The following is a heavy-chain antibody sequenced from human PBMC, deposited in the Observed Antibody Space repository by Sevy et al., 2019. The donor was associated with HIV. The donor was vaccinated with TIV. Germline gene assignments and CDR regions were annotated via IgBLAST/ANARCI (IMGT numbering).Heavy chain of an antibody. Sequence: GGSLRLSCAASGFTFSNAWMSWVRQAPGKGLEWVGRIKSKTDGGTTDYAAPVKGRFTISRDDSKNTRYLQMNSLKTEDTAVYYCTTQNYYARDAFDIWGQGTMVTVSS. J-gene: IGHJ3*02. V-gene: IGHV3-15*01. CDR1: GFTFSNAW. CDR3: TTQNYYARDAFDI. CDR2: IKSKTDGGTT. D-gene: IGHD3-10*01.